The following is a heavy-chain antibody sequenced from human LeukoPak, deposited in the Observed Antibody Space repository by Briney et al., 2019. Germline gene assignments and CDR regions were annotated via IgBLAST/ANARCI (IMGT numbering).Heavy chain of an antibody. D-gene: IGHD3-3*01. CDR2: FSAYNGNT. V-gene: IGHV1-18*01. CDR1: GYTFTSYG. CDR3: ARDLADFWSDYSTGDY. J-gene: IGHJ4*02. Sequence: ASVKVSCKASGYTFTSYGISWVRQAPGQGLEWMGWFSAYNGNTNYAQMLQGRVTMTTDTSTSTAYMELRSLRSDDTAVYYCARDLADFWSDYSTGDYWGQGTLVTVSS.